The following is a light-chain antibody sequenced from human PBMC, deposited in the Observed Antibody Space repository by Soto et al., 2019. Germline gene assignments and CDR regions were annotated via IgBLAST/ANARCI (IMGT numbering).Light chain of an antibody. CDR2: AAS. J-gene: IGKJ4*01. Sequence: DIQMPQSPSSPSASVGDRVTITCRASQSISSYLNWYQQKPGKAPKLLIYAASSLQSGVPSRFSGSGSGTDFTLTISSLQPEDFATYYCQQSYSTPLTFGGGTKVDIK. V-gene: IGKV1-39*01. CDR1: QSISSY. CDR3: QQSYSTPLT.